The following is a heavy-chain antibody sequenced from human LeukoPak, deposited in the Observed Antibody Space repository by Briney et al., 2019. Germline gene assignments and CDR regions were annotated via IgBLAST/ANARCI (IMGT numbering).Heavy chain of an antibody. CDR3: ARVTGYMTEDYFDY. CDR1: GGSISTYY. V-gene: IGHV4-59*01. CDR2: IYYTGSS. J-gene: IGHJ4*02. D-gene: IGHD6-13*01. Sequence: PSETLSLTCTVSGGSISTYYWTWIRQPPGKGLEWIGYIYYTGSSNYNPSLKSRVTISVDTSKNQFSLRLSSVTAADTAVYYCARVTGYMTEDYFDYWGQGTLITVSS.